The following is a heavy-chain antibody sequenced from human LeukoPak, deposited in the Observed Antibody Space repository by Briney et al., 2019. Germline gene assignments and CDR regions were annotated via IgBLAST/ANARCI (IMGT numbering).Heavy chain of an antibody. CDR3: ARGRVGATRGDFDY. CDR1: GFTFDDYG. V-gene: IGHV3-20*04. J-gene: IGHJ4*02. D-gene: IGHD1-26*01. CDR2: INWNGGST. Sequence: GGSLRLSCAASGFTFDDYGMSWVRQAPGKGLEWVSGINWNGGSTGYADSVKGRFTISRDNAKNSLYLQMNSLRAGDTALYYCARGRVGATRGDFDYWGQGTLVTVSS.